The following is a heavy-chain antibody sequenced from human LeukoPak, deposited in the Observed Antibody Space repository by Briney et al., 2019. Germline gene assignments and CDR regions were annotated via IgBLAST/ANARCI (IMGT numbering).Heavy chain of an antibody. CDR3: ARDRGGSSSWYGDYFDY. J-gene: IGHJ4*02. D-gene: IGHD6-13*01. CDR1: GFTFSSYS. V-gene: IGHV3-21*01. CDR2: ISSSSSYI. Sequence: GGSLRLSCAASGFTFSSYSMNWVRQAPGKGLEWVSSISSSSSYIYYADSVKGRFTISRDNAKNSLYLQMNSLRAEDTAVYYCARDRGGSSSWYGDYFDYWGQGTLVTVSS.